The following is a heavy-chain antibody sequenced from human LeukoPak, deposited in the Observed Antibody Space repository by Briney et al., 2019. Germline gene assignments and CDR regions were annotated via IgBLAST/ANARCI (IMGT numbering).Heavy chain of an antibody. CDR2: IKSKTDGGTT. V-gene: IGHV3-15*01. CDR3: APIPLGSIPTLRGD. J-gene: IGHJ4*02. D-gene: IGHD3-10*01. CDR1: GFTFSNAW. Sequence: PGGSLRLSCAASGFTFSNAWMNGARQAPGKGLEWVGRIKSKTDGGTTDYAAPVKGRFTISRDDSENTLYLQMNSLKTENTAVYYCAPIPLGSIPTLRGDCGQGTPVTVSS.